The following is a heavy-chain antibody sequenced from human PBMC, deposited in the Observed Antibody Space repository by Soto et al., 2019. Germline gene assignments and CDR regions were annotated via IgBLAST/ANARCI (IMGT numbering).Heavy chain of an antibody. CDR3: ARGQVVAAQH. CDR1: GGSISSFY. J-gene: IGHJ4*02. Sequence: SETLSLTCTVSGGSISSFYWSWIRQPPGKGLEWVGYIYYTGSTNYNPSLKSRVTISVDTSKNQFSLKLSSVTAADTAVYYCARGQVVAAQHWGQGTLVTVSS. D-gene: IGHD2-15*01. V-gene: IGHV4-59*12. CDR2: IYYTGST.